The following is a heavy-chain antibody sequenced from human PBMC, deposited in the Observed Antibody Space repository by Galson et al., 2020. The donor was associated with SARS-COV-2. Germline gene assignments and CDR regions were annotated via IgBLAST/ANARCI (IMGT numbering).Heavy chain of an antibody. CDR2: IYSGGST. J-gene: IGHJ6*02. V-gene: IGHV3-53*01. Sequence: GGSLRLSCAASGLTVSSNYMSWVRQAPGKGLEWVSVIYSGGSTYYADSVKGRFTISRDNSENTLYLQMNSLRAEDTAVYYWARGDSYYYGMDVWGQGTTVTVSS. CDR1: GLTVSSNY. CDR3: ARGDSYYYGMDV.